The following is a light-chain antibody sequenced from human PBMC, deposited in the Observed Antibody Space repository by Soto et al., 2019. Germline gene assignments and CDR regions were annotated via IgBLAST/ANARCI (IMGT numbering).Light chain of an antibody. CDR2: DAS. CDR1: QSVSSY. V-gene: IGKV3-11*01. CDR3: QQRSNWPLT. J-gene: IGKJ4*01. Sequence: EIVLTQSPATLSLSPGERATLSCRASQSVSSYLAWYQQKPGQAPRLLIYDASNRATGIPARFSGSGSGTDFTLTISGLELEDFAVYYCQQRSNWPLTLGGGPKGEIK.